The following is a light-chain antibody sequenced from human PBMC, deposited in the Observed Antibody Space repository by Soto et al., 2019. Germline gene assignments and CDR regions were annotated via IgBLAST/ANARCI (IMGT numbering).Light chain of an antibody. V-gene: IGKV3-15*01. CDR2: SAS. CDR3: QQYNNWPRT. Sequence: ESVLTQSPATLSLSPGEKATLSCRASQSVSSNLAWYQQKLGQAPRLLIYSASTRATGISARFSGSGSGTDFTLTISTLQSEDFAIYYCQQYNNWPRTFGQGTKVDI. J-gene: IGKJ1*01. CDR1: QSVSSN.